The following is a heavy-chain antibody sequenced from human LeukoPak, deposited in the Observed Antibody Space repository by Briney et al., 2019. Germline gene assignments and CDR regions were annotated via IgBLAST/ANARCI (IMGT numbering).Heavy chain of an antibody. V-gene: IGHV4-39*01. CDR2: IHYSGST. Sequence: PSETLSLTCTVSGGSISSSNYYWGWIRQPPGKGLEWIGSIHYSGSTYYNPSLKSRVTVSVDTSKNQFTVKLSSVTAADTAVYYCTRHFGSGRDDYWGQGTLVTVSS. CDR3: TRHFGSGRDDY. CDR1: GGSISSSNYY. J-gene: IGHJ4*02. D-gene: IGHD3-10*01.